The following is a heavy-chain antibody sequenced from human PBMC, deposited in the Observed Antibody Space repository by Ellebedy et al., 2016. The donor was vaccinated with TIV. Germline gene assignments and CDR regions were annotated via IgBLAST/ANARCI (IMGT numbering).Heavy chain of an antibody. CDR1: GFTFSRSS. J-gene: IGHJ4*02. V-gene: IGHV3-21*01. CDR2: ISSNISYS. CDR3: EKGGRGTTGWTDY. Sequence: GESLKISCATSGFTFSRSSMSWVRQAPGKGLEWVSSISSNISYSYYADSVKGRFTISRDNSQLYLQMNSLRGEDTAVYYCEKGGRGTTGWTDYWGLGILVTVSS. D-gene: IGHD1/OR15-1a*01.